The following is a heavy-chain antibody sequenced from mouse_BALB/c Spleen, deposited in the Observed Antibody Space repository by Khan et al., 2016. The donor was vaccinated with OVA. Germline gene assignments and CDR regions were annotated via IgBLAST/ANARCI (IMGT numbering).Heavy chain of an antibody. J-gene: IGHJ2*01. CDR1: GNTLTTYT. CDR2: INPSSVYS. CDR3: ARKEVGGYFGY. V-gene: IGHV1-4*01. D-gene: IGHD1-3*01. Sequence: QVQLQQSGAELARPGASVKMSCKASGNTLTTYTMHWVKQRPGQGLEWIGYINPSSVYSHYNQKFKDKATLTADKSSSTAYMQLSSLTAEDSAVYYCARKEVGGYFGYWGQGTTLTVAS.